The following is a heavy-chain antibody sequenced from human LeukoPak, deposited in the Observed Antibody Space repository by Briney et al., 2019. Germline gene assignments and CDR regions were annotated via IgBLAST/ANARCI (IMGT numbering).Heavy chain of an antibody. CDR3: ARDGGYCTNGVCYLDY. D-gene: IGHD2-8*01. J-gene: IGHJ4*02. CDR2: ISGSGSYI. V-gene: IGHV3-21*01. CDR1: GFTFSSYS. Sequence: GGSLRLSCAASGFTFSSYSMNWVRQAPGKGLEWVSSISGSGSYIYYADSVEGRFTISRDNAKNSLYLQMNDLRAEDTAVYYCARDGGYCTNGVCYLDYWGQGTLVTVSS.